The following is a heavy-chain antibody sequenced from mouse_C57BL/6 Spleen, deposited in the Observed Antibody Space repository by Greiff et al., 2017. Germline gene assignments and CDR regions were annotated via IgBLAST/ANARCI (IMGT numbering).Heavy chain of an antibody. V-gene: IGHV1-69*01. CDR3: ARGLVADAMDY. CDR1: GYTFTSYW. D-gene: IGHD1-1*01. CDR2: IDPSDSYT. Sequence: QVQLQQPGAELVMPGASVTLSCKASGYTFTSYWMHWVKQRPGQGLEWIGEIDPSDSYTNYNQKFKGKSTLTVDKSSSTAYMQLSSLTSEDSAVYYCARGLVADAMDYWGQGTSVTVSS. J-gene: IGHJ4*01.